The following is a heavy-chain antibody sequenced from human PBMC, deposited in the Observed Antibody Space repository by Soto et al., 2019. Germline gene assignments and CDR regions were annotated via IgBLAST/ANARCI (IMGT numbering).Heavy chain of an antibody. V-gene: IGHV1-2*04. CDR3: ARATHAPYYDSSGYYP. CDR1: GYTFTGYY. Sequence: QVQLVQSGAEVKKPGASVKVSCKASGYTFTGYYMHWVRQAPGQGLEWMGWINPNSGGTNYAQKFQGWVTMTRDTSISTAYMELSRLRSDDTAVYYCARATHAPYYDSSGYYPWGQGTLVTVSS. D-gene: IGHD3-22*01. CDR2: INPNSGGT. J-gene: IGHJ5*02.